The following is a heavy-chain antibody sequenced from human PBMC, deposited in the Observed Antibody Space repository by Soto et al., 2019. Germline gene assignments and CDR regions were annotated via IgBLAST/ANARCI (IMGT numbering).Heavy chain of an antibody. CDR1: EFTFTSYA. CDR2: VGSDGGST. CDR3: AKDVCGSGTFCHFDY. Sequence: EVQLLESGGGLVQPGGSLRLSCAASEFTFTSYAMSWVRQAPGKGLEWVSAVGSDGGSTYYADSVRGRFTVSRDTSQNTQYLQMNDLRAEDTAVYYCAKDVCGSGTFCHFDYWGHGALVTVSS. V-gene: IGHV3-23*01. J-gene: IGHJ4*01. D-gene: IGHD3-10*01.